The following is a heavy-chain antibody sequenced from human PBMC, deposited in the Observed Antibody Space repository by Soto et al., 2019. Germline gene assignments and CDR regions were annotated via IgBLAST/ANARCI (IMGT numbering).Heavy chain of an antibody. V-gene: IGHV4-39*01. CDR1: GGSISSSSYY. D-gene: IGHD2-8*01. Sequence: PSETLSLPCTVSGGSISSSSYYWGWIRQPPGKGLEWIGSIYYSGGTYYNPSLKSRATISVDTSKKQFSLKLSSVTAADTAVYYCARQPLRLNGGTDVLGQGTRGIVSS. CDR3: ARQPLRLNGGTDV. CDR2: IYYSGGT. J-gene: IGHJ6*02.